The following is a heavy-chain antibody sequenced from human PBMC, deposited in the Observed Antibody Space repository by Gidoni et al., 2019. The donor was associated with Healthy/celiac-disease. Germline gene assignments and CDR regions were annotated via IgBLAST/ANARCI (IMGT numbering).Heavy chain of an antibody. CDR3: ARAFGYCTNGVCYEPYFDD. CDR2: ISSSGSNR. J-gene: IGHJ4*02. CDR1: LFPFSNYY. D-gene: IGHD2-8*01. Sequence: QVQLVESGGGLFKPGGSLRLSCSASLFPFSNYYMSWIRQAPGKGLEWVSYISSSGSNRYYADSVKGRFTISRDNAKNSLYLQMNSLRAEDTAVYYCARAFGYCTNGVCYEPYFDDWGQGTLVTVSS. V-gene: IGHV3-11*01.